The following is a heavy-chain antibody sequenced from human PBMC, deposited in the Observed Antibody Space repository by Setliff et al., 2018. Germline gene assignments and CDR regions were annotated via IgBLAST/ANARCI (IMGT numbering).Heavy chain of an antibody. CDR2: IKEDGSEK. CDR1: GFTFSNYW. D-gene: IGHD3-22*01. CDR3: ARDVFPYHYEGAFDI. Sequence: GGSLRLSCAASGFTFSNYWMSWVRQAPGKGLELVANIKEDGSEKNLVESVKGRFTISRDNAKKSLYLQMNSLRAEDTAVYYCARDVFPYHYEGAFDIWGQGTMITVSS. J-gene: IGHJ3*02. V-gene: IGHV3-7*01.